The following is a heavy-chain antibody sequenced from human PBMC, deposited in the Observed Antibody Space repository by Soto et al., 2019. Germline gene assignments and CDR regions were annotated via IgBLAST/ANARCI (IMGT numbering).Heavy chain of an antibody. V-gene: IGHV3-33*01. Sequence: GSLRLSCAASEFTFSSYGMHWVRQAPGKGLEWVAVIWYDGSNKYYADSVKGRFTISRDNSKNTLYLQMNGLRAEDTAVYYCARDFGYGDSDYYYYNDMDVWGKGTTVTVSS. D-gene: IGHD1-26*01. CDR1: EFTFSSYG. CDR2: IWYDGSNK. J-gene: IGHJ6*03. CDR3: ARDFGYGDSDYYYYNDMDV.